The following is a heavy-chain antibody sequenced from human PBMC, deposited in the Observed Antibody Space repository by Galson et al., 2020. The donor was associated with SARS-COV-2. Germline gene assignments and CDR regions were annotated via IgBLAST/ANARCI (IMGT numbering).Heavy chain of an antibody. CDR2: IWYDGSNK. J-gene: IGHJ6*02. CDR3: AKGILTGYYYYGMDV. CDR1: GFTFSSYG. V-gene: IGHV3-33*06. Sequence: GGSLRLSCAASGFTFSSYGMHWVRQAPGKGLEWVAVIWYDGSNKYYADSVKGRFTISRDNSKNTLYLQMNSLRAEDTAVYYCAKGILTGYYYYGMDVWGQGTTVTVSS. D-gene: IGHD3-9*01.